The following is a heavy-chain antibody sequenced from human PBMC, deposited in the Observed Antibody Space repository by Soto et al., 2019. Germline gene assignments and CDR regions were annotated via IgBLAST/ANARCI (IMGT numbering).Heavy chain of an antibody. D-gene: IGHD6-6*01. CDR2: IIPIFGTA. CDR1: VGTFSSYA. CDR3: ASTYSSYFPRSYYYYGMDV. V-gene: IGHV1-69*13. Sequence: SVKVSCKASVGTFSSYAISWVRQAPGQGLEWMGGIIPIFGTANYAQKFQGRVTITADGSTSTAYMELSGLRSEDTAVYYCASTYSSYFPRSYYYYGMDVWGQGTTVTVSS. J-gene: IGHJ6*02.